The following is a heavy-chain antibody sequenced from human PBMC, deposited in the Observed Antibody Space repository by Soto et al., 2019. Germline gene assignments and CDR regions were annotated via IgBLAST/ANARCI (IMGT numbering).Heavy chain of an antibody. CDR1: GGTYNSYA. J-gene: IGHJ4*02. V-gene: IGHV1-69*13. CDR2: IIPIFGTA. D-gene: IGHD6-19*01. CDR3: ARDHGAVAATGQILPSLDPVFDY. Sequence: GASVKVSCKASGGTYNSYAISWVRQAPGQGPEWMGGIIPIFGTANYAQKFQGRVTITADESTSTAYMELSRLRSDDTAVYYCARDHGAVAATGQILPSLDPVFDYWGQGTLVTVSS.